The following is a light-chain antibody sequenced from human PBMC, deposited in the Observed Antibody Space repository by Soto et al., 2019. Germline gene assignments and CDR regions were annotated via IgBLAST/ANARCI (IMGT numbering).Light chain of an antibody. CDR3: SSYTSSSLYV. CDR2: DVS. Sequence: QSALTQPASVSGSPGQSITISCNGTSSDVGGYNYVSWYQQHPGKAPKLMIYDVSNRPSGVSNRFSGSKSGNTASLTISGLQAEDEADYYCSSYTSSSLYVFGPGTKLTVL. J-gene: IGLJ1*01. CDR1: SSDVGGYNY. V-gene: IGLV2-14*01.